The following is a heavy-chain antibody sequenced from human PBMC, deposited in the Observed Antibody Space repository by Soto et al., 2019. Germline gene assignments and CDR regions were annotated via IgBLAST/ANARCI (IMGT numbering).Heavy chain of an antibody. D-gene: IGHD3-22*01. CDR1: GGTFSSYA. V-gene: IGHV1-69*01. Sequence: QVQLVQSGAEVKKPGSSVKVSCKASGGTFSSYAISWVRQAPGQGLEWMGGIIPIFGTANYAQKFQGRVTITADESTSTAYMELSSLRSEDTAVYYCARDHYYDSSCYYHLYYFDYWGQGTLVTVSS. J-gene: IGHJ4*02. CDR2: IIPIFGTA. CDR3: ARDHYYDSSCYYHLYYFDY.